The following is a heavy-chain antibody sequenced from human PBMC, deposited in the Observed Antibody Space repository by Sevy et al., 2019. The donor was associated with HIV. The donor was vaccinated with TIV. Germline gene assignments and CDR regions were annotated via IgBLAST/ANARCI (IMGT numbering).Heavy chain of an antibody. CDR1: GFTFSKYS. CDR3: ARDHPSTAPFDY. D-gene: IGHD2-21*02. V-gene: IGHV3-21*04. Sequence: GGSLRLSCAASGFTFSKYSMSWVRQPPGKGLEWVSTLSFGCGEINYADSVKGRFTISRDNAKNSLFLQMNNLRVEETAVYYCARDHPSTAPFDYWGQGTLVTVSS. J-gene: IGHJ4*02. CDR2: LSFGCGEI.